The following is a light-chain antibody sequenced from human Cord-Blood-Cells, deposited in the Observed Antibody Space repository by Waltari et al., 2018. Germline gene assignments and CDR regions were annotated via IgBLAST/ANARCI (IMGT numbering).Light chain of an antibody. Sequence: QSALTQPASVSGSPGQSITISCTGTSSHVGGYNHVSWYQQHPGKAPKLMIYDVSKRPSGVSNRFSGSKSGNTASLTISGLQAEDEADYYCSSYTSSPVFGGGTKLTVL. CDR3: SSYTSSPV. CDR2: DVS. V-gene: IGLV2-14*01. J-gene: IGLJ2*01. CDR1: SSHVGGYNH.